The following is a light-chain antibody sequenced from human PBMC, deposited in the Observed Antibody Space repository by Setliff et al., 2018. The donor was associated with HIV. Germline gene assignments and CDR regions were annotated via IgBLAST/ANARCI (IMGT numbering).Light chain of an antibody. CDR3: ASWDDSLNGHV. J-gene: IGLJ1*01. CDR1: SSNIGSNT. Sequence: KRVTFSCSGGSSNIGSNTVNWYQQLPGSAPKLLIFANNQRPSGVPDRFSGSRSGTSASLAISGLQSQDESDYYCASWDDSLNGHVFGTGTKVTVL. V-gene: IGLV1-44*01. CDR2: ANN.